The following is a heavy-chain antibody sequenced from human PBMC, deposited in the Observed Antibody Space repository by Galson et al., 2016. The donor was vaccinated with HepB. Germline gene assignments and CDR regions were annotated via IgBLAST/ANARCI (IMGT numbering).Heavy chain of an antibody. V-gene: IGHV1-69*13. CDR3: ARGLGTIFGVVITDYYYYGMDV. CDR2: IIPIFGTA. J-gene: IGHJ6*02. D-gene: IGHD3-3*01. Sequence: SVKVSCKASGGTFSSYAISWVRQAPGQGLEWMGGIIPIFGTANYAQKFQGRVTITADESTSTAYMELSSLRSADTAVYYCARGLGTIFGVVITDYYYYGMDVWGQGTTVTVSS. CDR1: GGTFSSYA.